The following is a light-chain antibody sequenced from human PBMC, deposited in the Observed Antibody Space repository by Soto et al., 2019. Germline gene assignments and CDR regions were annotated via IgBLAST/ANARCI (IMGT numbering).Light chain of an antibody. CDR2: DAS. Sequence: EVVLSQSPGTLSLSPGERATLSCRASQSVSSYLAWHQQKPGQAPRLLIYDASNRATGIPARFSGSGSGTEFTLTISSLQSEDFAVYYCQQYNNWPPITFGQGTRLEI. V-gene: IGKV3D-15*01. CDR1: QSVSSY. CDR3: QQYNNWPPIT. J-gene: IGKJ5*01.